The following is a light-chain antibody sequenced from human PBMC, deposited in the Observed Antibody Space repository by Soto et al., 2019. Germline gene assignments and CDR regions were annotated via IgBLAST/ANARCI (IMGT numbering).Light chain of an antibody. CDR1: SSDVGGYKF. J-gene: IGLJ1*01. V-gene: IGLV2-8*01. CDR3: SSYAGSNIGV. CDR2: EVS. Sequence: QSALTQPPSASGSPGQSVTISCTGNSSDVGGYKFVSWYQQHPGKAPKLIIYEVSQRPSGVPDRFSASKSGDTASLTVSGLRSEDEADYYCSSYAGSNIGVFGSGTKVTVL.